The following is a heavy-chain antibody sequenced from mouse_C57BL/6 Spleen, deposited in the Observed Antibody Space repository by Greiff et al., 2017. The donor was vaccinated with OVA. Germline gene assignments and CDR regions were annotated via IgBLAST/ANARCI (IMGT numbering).Heavy chain of an antibody. D-gene: IGHD4-1*01. CDR2: ISYDGSN. J-gene: IGHJ2*01. V-gene: IGHV3-6*01. Sequence: DVKLVESGPGLVKPSQSLSLTCSVTGYSITSGYYWNWIRQFPGNKLEWMGYISYDGSNNYNPSLKNRISITRDTSKNQFFLKLNSVTTEDTATYYCARVLGYFDYWGQGTTLTVSS. CDR1: GYSITSGYY. CDR3: ARVLGYFDY.